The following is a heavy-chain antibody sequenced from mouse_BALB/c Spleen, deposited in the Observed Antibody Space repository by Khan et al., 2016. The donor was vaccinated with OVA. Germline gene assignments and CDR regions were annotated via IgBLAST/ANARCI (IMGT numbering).Heavy chain of an antibody. Sequence: QIQLVQSGPELKKPGETVKISCKAFGYTFTNYGMNWVKQAPGKGLKWMGWINTYTGEPTYADDFKGRFTFSLETSASTAYLQINNLKNEDTATCFCARSNGNYWFAYWGQGTLVTVSA. CDR2: INTYTGEP. V-gene: IGHV9-3-1*01. D-gene: IGHD2-1*01. CDR1: GYTFTNYG. CDR3: ARSNGNYWFAY. J-gene: IGHJ3*01.